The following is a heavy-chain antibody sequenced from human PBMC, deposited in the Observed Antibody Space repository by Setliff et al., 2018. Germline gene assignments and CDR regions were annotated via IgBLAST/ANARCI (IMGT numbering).Heavy chain of an antibody. V-gene: IGHV1-18*01. CDR1: GYTFTDYG. Sequence: ASVKVSCKTSGYTFTDYGISWVRQAPGQRLEWMGFIYTDNGNTKYSKNFQDRVAITRDTSTGTAYMELRSLTFDDTAVYYCARDWFCSGGDCSDVFDFWGQGTMVTVSS. D-gene: IGHD2-21*02. CDR2: IYTDNGNT. CDR3: ARDWFCSGGDCSDVFDF. J-gene: IGHJ3*01.